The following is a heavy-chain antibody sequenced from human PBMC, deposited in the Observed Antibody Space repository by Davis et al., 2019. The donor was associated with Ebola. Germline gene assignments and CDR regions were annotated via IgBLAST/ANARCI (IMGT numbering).Heavy chain of an antibody. J-gene: IGHJ5*02. CDR1: GFTFSDYY. Sequence: PGGSLRLSCAASGFTFSDYYMSWIRQAPGKGLEWVSYISSSSSYTNYADSVEGRFTISRDNAKNSLYLQMNSLRAEDTAVYYCAREAVAEGWFDPWGQGTLVTVSS. V-gene: IGHV3-11*06. CDR3: AREAVAEGWFDP. D-gene: IGHD6-19*01. CDR2: ISSSSSYT.